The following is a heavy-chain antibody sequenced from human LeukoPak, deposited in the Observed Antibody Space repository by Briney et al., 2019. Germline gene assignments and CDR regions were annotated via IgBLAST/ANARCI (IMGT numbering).Heavy chain of an antibody. CDR1: GYTFTSYD. CDR2: MNPNSGNT. D-gene: IGHD3-3*01. V-gene: IGHV1-8*01. CDR3: ARARHFDFWSGISPYYMDV. Sequence: ASVKVSCKASGYTFTSYDINWVRQATGQGLEWMGWMNPNSGNTGYAQEFQGRVTMTRDTSITTAYMELSSLRSEDTAVYYCARARHFDFWSGISPYYMDVWGKGTTVTVSS. J-gene: IGHJ6*03.